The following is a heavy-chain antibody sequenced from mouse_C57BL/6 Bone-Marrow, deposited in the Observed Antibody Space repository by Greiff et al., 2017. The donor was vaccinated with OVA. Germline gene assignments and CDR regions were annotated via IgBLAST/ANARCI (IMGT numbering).Heavy chain of an antibody. D-gene: IGHD1-1*01. J-gene: IGHJ2*01. CDR2: ISSGSSTI. V-gene: IGHV5-17*01. CDR1: GFNFSDYG. Sequence: EVKLVESGGGLVKPGGSLKLSCAASGFNFSDYGMHWVRQAPEKGLEWVAYISSGSSTIDYADTVKGRFTISRDNAKNTLFLQMPSLRSEDTAMYYCARDTTVVAEGFDYWGQGTTLTVSS. CDR3: ARDTTVVAEGFDY.